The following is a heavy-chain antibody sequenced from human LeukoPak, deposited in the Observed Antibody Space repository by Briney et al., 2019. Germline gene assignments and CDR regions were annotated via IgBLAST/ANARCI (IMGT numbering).Heavy chain of an antibody. Sequence: ASVKVSCKASGYTFTGYYMHWVRQAPGQGLEWMGWINPNSGGTNYAQKFQGRVTMTRDTSISTAYMELSRLRSDDTAVYYRAREVLRGDYVWGTTDYWGQGTLVTVSS. D-gene: IGHD3-16*01. V-gene: IGHV1-2*02. J-gene: IGHJ4*02. CDR1: GYTFTGYY. CDR2: INPNSGGT. CDR3: AREVLRGDYVWGTTDY.